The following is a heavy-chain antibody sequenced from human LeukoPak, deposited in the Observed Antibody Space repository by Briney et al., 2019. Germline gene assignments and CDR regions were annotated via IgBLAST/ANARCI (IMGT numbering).Heavy chain of an antibody. J-gene: IGHJ3*02. D-gene: IGHD3-3*01. V-gene: IGHV3-11*01. CDR3: ASRVAFDI. CDR1: GFTFSDYY. CDR2: IDGSSSRI. Sequence: GGSLRLSCAASGFTFSDYYMSWIRQAPGKGLEWVSYIDGSSSRINYADSVKGRFTISRDNAKNSLFLQMNSLTVEDTAAYCCASRVAFDIWGLGTMVTVSS.